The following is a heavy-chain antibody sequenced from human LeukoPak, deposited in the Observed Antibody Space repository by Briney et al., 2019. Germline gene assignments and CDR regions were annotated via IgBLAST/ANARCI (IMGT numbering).Heavy chain of an antibody. CDR3: AKDGYSSSWYNWFDP. CDR1: GFTFSSSA. V-gene: IGHV3-23*01. J-gene: IGHJ5*02. Sequence: GGSLRLSCAASGFTFSSSAMSWVRRAPGKGLEGVSAISGSGRSTYYADSVKGRFTISRDNSKNTLYLQMNSLRAEDTAVYHCAKDGYSSSWYNWFDPWGQGTLVTVSS. D-gene: IGHD6-13*01. CDR2: ISGSGRST.